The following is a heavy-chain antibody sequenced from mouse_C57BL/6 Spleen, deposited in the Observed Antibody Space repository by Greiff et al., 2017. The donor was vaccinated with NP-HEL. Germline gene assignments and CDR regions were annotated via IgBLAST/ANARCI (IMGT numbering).Heavy chain of an antibody. V-gene: IGHV1-66*01. J-gene: IGHJ3*01. CDR3: ARGGAAQAWFAY. CDR2: IYPGSGNT. CDR1: GYSFTSYY. D-gene: IGHD3-2*02. Sequence: VKLLESGPELVKPGASVKISCKASGYSFTSYYIHWVKQRPGQGLEWIGWIYPGSGNTKYNEKFKGKATLTADTSSSTAYMQLSSLTSEDSAVYYCARGGAAQAWFAYWGQGTLVTVSA.